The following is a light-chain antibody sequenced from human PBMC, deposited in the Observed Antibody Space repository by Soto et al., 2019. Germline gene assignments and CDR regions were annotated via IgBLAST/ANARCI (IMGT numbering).Light chain of an antibody. CDR2: GAS. Sequence: EIVLTQSPGTLSLSPGERATLSCRASQSVSSNFLAWYQEKPGQAPRLLIYGASNRATGIPDRFSGSGSGTDFTLTINRLEPEDFEVYSCRQYGRSLGFAFGGGNKEDI. CDR1: QSVSSNF. V-gene: IGKV3-20*01. CDR3: RQYGRSLGFA. J-gene: IGKJ4*02.